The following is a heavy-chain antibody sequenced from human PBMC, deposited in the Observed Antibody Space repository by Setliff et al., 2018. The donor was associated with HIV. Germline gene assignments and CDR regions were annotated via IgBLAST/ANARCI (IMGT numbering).Heavy chain of an antibody. CDR1: GYSISSGYY. J-gene: IGHJ4*02. D-gene: IGHD3-16*01. CDR2: IYHNGNT. CDR3: ARRPPYWGFDF. V-gene: IGHV4-38-2*01. Sequence: PSETLSLTCDVSGYSISSGYYWGWIRQPPGKGLEWIANIYHNGNTHYNPSVKSRVTISVDTSKNQFSLKLRSVTAADTAVYYCARRPPYWGFDFWGQGTQVTVSS.